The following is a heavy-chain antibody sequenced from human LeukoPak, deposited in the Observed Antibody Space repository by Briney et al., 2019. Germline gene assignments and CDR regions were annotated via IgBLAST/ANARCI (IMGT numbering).Heavy chain of an antibody. Sequence: SETLSLTCTVSGGSISSYFWSWIRRPPGKGLEWIGYIYYRGSTNYNPSLKSRVTISIDTSKNEFSLKLSPVSAADTAVYYCARQYSGYEPFHYWGQGTLVTVSS. V-gene: IGHV4-59*01. J-gene: IGHJ4*02. D-gene: IGHD5-12*01. CDR1: GGSISSYF. CDR3: ARQYSGYEPFHY. CDR2: IYYRGST.